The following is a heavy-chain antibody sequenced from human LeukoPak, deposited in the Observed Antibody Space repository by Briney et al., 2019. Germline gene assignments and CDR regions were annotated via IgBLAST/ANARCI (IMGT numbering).Heavy chain of an antibody. J-gene: IGHJ4*02. CDR3: ASVQWELRGVGSYFDY. CDR1: GFIFSKYN. CDR2: INSSSGTI. V-gene: IGHV3-48*04. Sequence: GGSLRLSCAASGFIFSKYNMNCVRQTPGKGLERLSYINSSSGTIYYAVSVKGRFTISGDNAKNSLYLQMNSLRAEDTAVYYCASVQWELRGVGSYFDYWGQKPLDTVSS. D-gene: IGHD1-26*01.